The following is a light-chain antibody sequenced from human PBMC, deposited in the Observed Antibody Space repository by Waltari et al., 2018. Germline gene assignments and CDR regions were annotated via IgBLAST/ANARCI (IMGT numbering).Light chain of an antibody. J-gene: IGLJ1*01. CDR3: SSYTTSSAPGV. V-gene: IGLV2-14*01. Sequence: QSALTQPASVSGSPGQSIPISCPGTASAVGAYAFVPWYQQHPGKAPHLIIYEVSNRPSGIANRFAASKSGNTASLTISGLQAEDEADYYCSSYTTSSAPGVFGTGTRVTVL. CDR2: EVS. CDR1: ASAVGAYAF.